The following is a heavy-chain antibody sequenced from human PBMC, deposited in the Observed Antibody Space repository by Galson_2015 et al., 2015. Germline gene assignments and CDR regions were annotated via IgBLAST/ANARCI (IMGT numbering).Heavy chain of an antibody. V-gene: IGHV1-3*01. CDR3: ARDHSQLWLPTYFDY. CDR1: GYTFTSYA. CDR2: INAGNGNT. Sequence: SVKVSCKASGYTFTSYAMHWVRQAPGQRLEWMGWINAGNGNTKYSQKFQGRVTITRDTSASTAYMELSSLRSEDTAVYYCARDHSQLWLPTYFDYWGQGTLVTVSS. D-gene: IGHD5-18*01. J-gene: IGHJ4*02.